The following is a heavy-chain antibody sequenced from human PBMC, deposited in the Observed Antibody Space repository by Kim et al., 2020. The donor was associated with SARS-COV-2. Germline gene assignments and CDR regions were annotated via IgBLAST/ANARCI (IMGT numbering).Heavy chain of an antibody. Sequence: TTHNPSLNSRVTISVDTAKNRFSRRLSSVTAADTAIYYCASYYLGYYHFDYWGQGTLVTVSS. V-gene: IGHV4-59*01. CDR2: T. CDR3: ASYYLGYYHFDY. D-gene: IGHD3-22*01. J-gene: IGHJ4*02.